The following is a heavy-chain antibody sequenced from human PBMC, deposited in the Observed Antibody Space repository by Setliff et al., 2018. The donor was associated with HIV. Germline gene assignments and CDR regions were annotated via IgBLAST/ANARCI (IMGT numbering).Heavy chain of an antibody. D-gene: IGHD3-3*01. CDR1: GGPLSSYY. CDR2: IDYRGST. J-gene: IGHJ6*03. CDR3: ARARFWSGYYTGDNYYYMDV. V-gene: IGHV4-59*01. Sequence: SETLSLTCTVSGGPLSSYYWNWIRQPPGKGLEWIGDIDYRGSTNYNPSLQSRVIISADTSKNQFSLKLSSVTAADTAVYYCARARFWSGYYTGDNYYYMDVWGKGTTVTVSS.